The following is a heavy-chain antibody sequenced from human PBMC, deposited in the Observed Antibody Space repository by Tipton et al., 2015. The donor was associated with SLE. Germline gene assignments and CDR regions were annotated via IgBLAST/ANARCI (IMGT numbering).Heavy chain of an antibody. J-gene: IGHJ3*02. Sequence: LRLSCTVSGGSISSGSYYWSWIRQPAGKGLEWIGRIYTSGSTNYNPSLKSRVTISVDTSKNQFSLKLSSVTAADTAVYYCARTDDPIFGVVRAFDIWGQGTMVTVSS. D-gene: IGHD3-3*01. CDR2: IYTSGST. CDR3: ARTDDPIFGVVRAFDI. CDR1: GGSISSGSYY. V-gene: IGHV4-61*02.